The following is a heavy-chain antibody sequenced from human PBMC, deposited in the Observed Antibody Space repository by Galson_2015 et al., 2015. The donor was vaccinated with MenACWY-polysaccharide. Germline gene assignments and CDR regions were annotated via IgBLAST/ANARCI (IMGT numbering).Heavy chain of an antibody. Sequence: SLRLSCAASGFSLSSYEMNWVRQAPGKGLEWISYISIDATTIKYADSVKGRFTISRDNAKSSLHLQMNSLRAEDTAIYYCARDGGPHGGRFLEWLFRAMDVWGQGTTVTVSS. CDR3: ARDGGPHGGRFLEWLFRAMDV. CDR2: ISIDATTI. D-gene: IGHD3-3*01. V-gene: IGHV3-48*03. J-gene: IGHJ6*02. CDR1: GFSLSSYE.